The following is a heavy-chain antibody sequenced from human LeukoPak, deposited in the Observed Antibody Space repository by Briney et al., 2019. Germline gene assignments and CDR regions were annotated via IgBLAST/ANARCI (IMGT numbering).Heavy chain of an antibody. Sequence: GGSLRLSCAASGFTFINYWMSWVRQAPGKGLELVANIKQDRSEKYYVDSVKGRFTISRDNAKNSLYLQMNSLRAEDTAVYYCARLREIPVFGVVTKSTSYFDYWGQGTLVTVSS. V-gene: IGHV3-7*01. CDR1: GFTFINYW. CDR2: IKQDRSEK. D-gene: IGHD3-3*01. CDR3: ARLREIPVFGVVTKSTSYFDY. J-gene: IGHJ4*02.